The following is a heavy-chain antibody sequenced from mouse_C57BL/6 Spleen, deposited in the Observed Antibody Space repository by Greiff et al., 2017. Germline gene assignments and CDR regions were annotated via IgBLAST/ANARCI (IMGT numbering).Heavy chain of an antibody. J-gene: IGHJ3*01. D-gene: IGHD4-1*01. CDR1: GYAFSSSW. Sequence: QFQLQQSGPELVKPGASVKISCKASGYAFSSSWMNWVKQRPGKGLEWIGRIYPGDGDTNYNGKFKGKATLTADKSSSTAYMQLSSLTSEDSAVYFCANWDGAGFAYWGQGTLVTVSA. CDR2: IYPGDGDT. CDR3: ANWDGAGFAY. V-gene: IGHV1-82*01.